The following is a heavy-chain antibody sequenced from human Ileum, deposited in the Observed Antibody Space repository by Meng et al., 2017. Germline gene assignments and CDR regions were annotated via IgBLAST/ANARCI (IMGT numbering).Heavy chain of an antibody. V-gene: IGHV4-34*11. CDR2: TYYSGTT. CDR1: GGSISGSY. Sequence: VLLQQWGAGLLRPSETLSLTCAVYGGSISGSYWSWIRQFPGKGLEWIGYTYYSGTTNYNPSLRGRVTMSVDTSRAQFSLKLTSVTAADTAIYYCARGKAIPDFWGQGTLVTVSS. J-gene: IGHJ4*02. D-gene: IGHD2-2*02. CDR3: ARGKAIPDF.